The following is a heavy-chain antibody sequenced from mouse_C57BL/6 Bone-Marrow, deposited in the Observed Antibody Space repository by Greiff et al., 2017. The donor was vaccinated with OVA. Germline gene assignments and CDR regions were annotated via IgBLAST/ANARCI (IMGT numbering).Heavy chain of an antibody. Sequence: VKLQQSGAELVRPGASVTLSCKASGYTFTDYEMHWVKQTPVHGLEWIGAIDPETGGTAYNQKFKGKAILTADKSSSTAYMELRSLTSEDSAVYYCTSRLFAYWGQGTLVTVSA. CDR3: TSRLFAY. CDR2: IDPETGGT. D-gene: IGHD1-2*01. V-gene: IGHV1-15*01. CDR1: GYTFTDYE. J-gene: IGHJ3*01.